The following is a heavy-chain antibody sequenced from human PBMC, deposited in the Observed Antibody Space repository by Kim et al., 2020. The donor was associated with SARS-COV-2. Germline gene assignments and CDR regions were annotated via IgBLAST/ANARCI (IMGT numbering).Heavy chain of an antibody. Sequence: ASVKVSCKASGYTFTSYAMHWVRQAPGQRLEWMGWINAGNGNTKYSQKFQGRVTITRDTSASTAYMELSSLRSEDTAVYYCARDFYDSSGPDRDWYFDLWGRGTLVTVYS. CDR3: ARDFYDSSGPDRDWYFDL. CDR2: INAGNGNT. CDR1: GYTFTSYA. D-gene: IGHD3-22*01. V-gene: IGHV1-3*01. J-gene: IGHJ2*01.